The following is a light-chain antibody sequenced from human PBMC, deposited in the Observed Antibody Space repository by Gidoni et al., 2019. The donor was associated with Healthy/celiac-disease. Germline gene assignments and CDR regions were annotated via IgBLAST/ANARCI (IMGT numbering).Light chain of an antibody. V-gene: IGKV1-39*01. J-gene: IGKJ3*01. CDR3: QQSYSTPPIT. Sequence: DIQMTQSPSSLSASVGDRVTITCRASQSIISYLNWYQQKPGKAPKLLIYAASSLQSGVPSRFSGSGSGTDFTLTISSLQPEDFATYYCQQSYSTPPITFGPGTKVDIK. CDR1: QSIISY. CDR2: AAS.